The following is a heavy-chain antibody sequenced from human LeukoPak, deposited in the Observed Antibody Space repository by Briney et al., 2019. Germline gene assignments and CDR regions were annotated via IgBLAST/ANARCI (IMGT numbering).Heavy chain of an antibody. J-gene: IGHJ5*02. CDR2: INASNTTK. D-gene: IGHD6-13*01. V-gene: IGHV3-48*01. CDR1: GFTFATYN. CDR3: TRVLAFSSSWRS. Sequence: PGESLRLSCATSGFTFATYNMYWVRQAPGKGPEWIAYINASNTTKYYADSAKGRFTISRDNAKTSLFLQINSLRADDTAVYYCTRVLAFSSSWRSWGQGTLVTVSS.